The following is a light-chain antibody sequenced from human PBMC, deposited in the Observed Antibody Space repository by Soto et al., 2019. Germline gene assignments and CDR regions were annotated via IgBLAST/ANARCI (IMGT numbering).Light chain of an antibody. J-gene: IGKJ1*01. CDR1: QSVSNN. V-gene: IGKV3-15*01. Sequence: EIVLTQSPATLSLSPGDRVTLSCRASQSVSNNLAWYQQKPGQAPRLLIYAVSSRPAGIPARFSGSGSGTEFTLTINSLQSEDFAVYYCQQYNNWPPTWTFGQGTKVDI. CDR2: AVS. CDR3: QQYNNWPPTWT.